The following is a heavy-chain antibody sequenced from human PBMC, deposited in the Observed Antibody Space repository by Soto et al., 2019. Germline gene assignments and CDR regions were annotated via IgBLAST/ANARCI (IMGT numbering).Heavy chain of an antibody. CDR2: ILPSSGVT. Sequence: QVKLVQSGAEVKKPGASVRMSCEASGYTFSDFYIHWVRQAPGQGLEWMGSILPSSGVTRYTQNLQGRVTMTTDTSTSTAYMELRSLTSDDTAVYYCARDSSSGYFDSSDYPTGFDYWGQGTLVTVSS. CDR3: ARDSSSGYFDSSDYPTGFDY. J-gene: IGHJ4*02. V-gene: IGHV1-2*02. D-gene: IGHD3-22*01. CDR1: GYTFSDFY.